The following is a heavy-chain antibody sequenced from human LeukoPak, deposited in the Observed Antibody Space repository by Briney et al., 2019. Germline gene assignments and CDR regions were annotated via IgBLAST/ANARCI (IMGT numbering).Heavy chain of an antibody. V-gene: IGHV4-59*08. CDR3: ARAGSGSYSGNFDY. D-gene: IGHD1-26*01. Sequence: SETLSLTCTVSGGSISSYYWSWIRQPPGKGLEWIGYIYYPGSTNYNPSLKSRVTISVDTSKNQFSLKLSSVTAADTAVYYCARAGSGSYSGNFDYWGQGTLVTVSS. CDR2: IYYPGST. CDR1: GGSISSYY. J-gene: IGHJ4*02.